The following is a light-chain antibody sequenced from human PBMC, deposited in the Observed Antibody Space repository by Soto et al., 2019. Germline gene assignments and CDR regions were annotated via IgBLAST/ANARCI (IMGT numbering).Light chain of an antibody. V-gene: IGLV1-40*01. J-gene: IGLJ3*02. CDR1: SSNIGAGYD. CDR3: QSYDSSLSGYWV. Sequence: QLVLTQPPSVSGAPGQRVTISCTGSSSNIGAGYDVHWYQQIPGTTPKLLIYGNNNRPSGIPDRFSGFKSGTSASLAITGLQAEDEADYYCQSYDSSLSGYWVFGGGTKLTVL. CDR2: GNN.